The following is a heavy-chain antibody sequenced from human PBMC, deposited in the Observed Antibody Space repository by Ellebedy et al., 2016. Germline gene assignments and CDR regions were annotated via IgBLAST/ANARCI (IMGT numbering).Heavy chain of an antibody. CDR3: VRDQGWNDVGYWFDP. V-gene: IGHV3-21*01. Sequence: GESLKISCVVSGLSFSTYTLSWVRQAPGKGLEWVSSISRDSDFIYFADSVKGRFTISRDDANNSLYLQMNSLRAEDTAVYYCVRDQGWNDVGYWFDPWGQGTLVTVSS. J-gene: IGHJ5*02. CDR2: ISRDSDFI. D-gene: IGHD1-1*01. CDR1: GLSFSTYT.